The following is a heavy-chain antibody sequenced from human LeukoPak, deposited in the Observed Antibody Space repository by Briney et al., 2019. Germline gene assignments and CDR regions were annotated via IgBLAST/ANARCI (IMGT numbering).Heavy chain of an antibody. J-gene: IGHJ5*02. Sequence: SETLSLTCTVSGYSISSGYYWGWIRQPPGKGLEWIGSIYHSGSTYYNPSLKSRVTISVDTSKNQFSLKLSSVTAKDTAVHYCAREAVWRGWFDPWGQGTLVTVSS. V-gene: IGHV4-38-2*02. CDR3: AREAVWRGWFDP. CDR1: GYSISSGYY. D-gene: IGHD2-15*01. CDR2: IYHSGST.